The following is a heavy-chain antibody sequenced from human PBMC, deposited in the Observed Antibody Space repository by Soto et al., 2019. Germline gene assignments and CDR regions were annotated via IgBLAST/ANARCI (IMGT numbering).Heavy chain of an antibody. D-gene: IGHD6-6*01. V-gene: IGHV5-51*01. CDR1: GYSFTSYW. J-gene: IGHJ6*02. CDR3: ARHVSIAARQGYYYYGMDV. Sequence: GESLKISCNGSGYSFTSYWIGWVRQIPGKGLEWMGIIYPGGSDTRYSPSFQGQVTISADKSISTAYLQWSSLKASDTAMYYCARHVSIAARQGYYYYGMDVWGQGTKVTVYS. CDR2: IYPGGSDT.